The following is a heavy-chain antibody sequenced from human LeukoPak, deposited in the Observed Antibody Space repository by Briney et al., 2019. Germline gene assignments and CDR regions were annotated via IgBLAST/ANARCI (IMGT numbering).Heavy chain of an antibody. CDR3: ARGGGLYSGSYRVDY. D-gene: IGHD1-26*01. V-gene: IGHV4-61*02. J-gene: IGHJ4*02. CDR1: GGSISSGSYY. Sequence: SETLSLTCTVSGGSISSGSYYWSWLRQPAGRGLEWIGRIYTSGSTNYNPSLKSRVTISVDTSKNQFSLKLSSVTAADTAVYYCARGGGLYSGSYRVDYWGQGTLVTVSS. CDR2: IYTSGST.